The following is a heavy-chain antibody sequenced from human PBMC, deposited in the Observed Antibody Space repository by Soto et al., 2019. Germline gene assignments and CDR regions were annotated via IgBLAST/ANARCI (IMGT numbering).Heavy chain of an antibody. CDR1: GYTFTTYF. CDR3: ARAADIVMVAALENYYYGMDV. CDR2: INPSDEST. D-gene: IGHD2-21*02. V-gene: IGHV1-46*01. J-gene: IGHJ6*02. Sequence: QVQLVQSGAEVKKPGASMKISCKASGYTFTTYFIHWMRQAPGQGLEWMGIINPSDESTNYAQKFQGRVTLTRDKSTTTVNMELTGLRSDDTAVYYCARAADIVMVAALENYYYGMDVWGQGTTVTVS.